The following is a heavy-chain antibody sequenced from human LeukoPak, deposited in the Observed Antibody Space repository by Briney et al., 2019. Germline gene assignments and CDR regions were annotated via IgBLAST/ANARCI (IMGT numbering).Heavy chain of an antibody. CDR3: ARPRITIAYSYFDY. J-gene: IGHJ4*02. V-gene: IGHV4-59*12. Sequence: PSETLSLTCTVSGGSISSYYWSWIRQPPGKGLEWIGYIYYSGSTNYNPSLKSRVTISVDTSKNQFSLKLSSVTAADTTVYYCARPRITIAYSYFDYWGQGTLVTVSS. CDR1: GGSISSYY. D-gene: IGHD3-3*01. CDR2: IYYSGST.